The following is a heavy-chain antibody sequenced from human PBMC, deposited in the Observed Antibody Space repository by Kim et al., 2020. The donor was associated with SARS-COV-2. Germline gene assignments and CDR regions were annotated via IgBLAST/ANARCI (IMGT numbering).Heavy chain of an antibody. V-gene: IGHV4-39*01. D-gene: IGHD3-22*01. CDR2: IYYSGST. Sequence: SETLSLTCTVSGGSISSSSYYWGWIRQPPGKGLEWIGSIYYSGSTYYNPSLKSRVTISVDTSKNQFSLKLSSVTAADTAVYYCARVVVSITSNNYYYYYGMDVWGQGTTVTVSS. CDR3: ARVVVSITSNNYYYYYGMDV. J-gene: IGHJ6*02. CDR1: GGSISSSSYY.